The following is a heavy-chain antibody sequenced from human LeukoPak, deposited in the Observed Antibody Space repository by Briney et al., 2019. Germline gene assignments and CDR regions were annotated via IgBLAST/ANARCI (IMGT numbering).Heavy chain of an antibody. J-gene: IGHJ5*02. CDR1: GFTFSIYS. D-gene: IGHD1/OR15-1a*01. V-gene: IGHV3-21*04. CDR3: ARDQEQLDWFDP. Sequence: GGSLRLSCAASGFTFSIYSMNWVRRAPGKGLEWLSSISSDSSYIFYADSVKGRFTITRDNARNSLFLQMNSLRAEDTAVYYCARDQEQLDWFDPWGQGTLVTVSS. CDR2: ISSDSSYI.